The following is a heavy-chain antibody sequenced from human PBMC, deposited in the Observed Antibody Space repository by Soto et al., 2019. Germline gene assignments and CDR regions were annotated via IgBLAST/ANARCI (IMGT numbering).Heavy chain of an antibody. V-gene: IGHV4-39*01. CDR2: IYYSGST. Sequence: GSLRLSCAASGFTFSSYAMSWVRQAPGKGLEWIGSIYYSGSTYYNPSLKSRVTISVDTSKNQFSLKLSSVTAADTAVYYCARLGGSRYSYGSLDYWGQGTLVTVSS. CDR1: GFTFSSYA. J-gene: IGHJ4*02. D-gene: IGHD5-18*01. CDR3: ARLGGSRYSYGSLDY.